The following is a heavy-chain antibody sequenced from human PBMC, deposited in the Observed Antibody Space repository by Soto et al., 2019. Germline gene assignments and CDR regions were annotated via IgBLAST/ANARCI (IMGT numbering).Heavy chain of an antibody. D-gene: IGHD3-9*01. J-gene: IGHJ4*02. Sequence: VQLVESGGGLVRPGGSLRLSCAASGFTFDDHAMHWVRQAPGKGLEWISAITWNSVALDYADSVKGRFTISRDNANNSLYLQMNSLRPEDTALYYCAKERVRDFDGWGQGTLVTVSS. CDR3: AKERVRDFDG. CDR2: ITWNSVAL. V-gene: IGHV3-9*01. CDR1: GFTFDDHA.